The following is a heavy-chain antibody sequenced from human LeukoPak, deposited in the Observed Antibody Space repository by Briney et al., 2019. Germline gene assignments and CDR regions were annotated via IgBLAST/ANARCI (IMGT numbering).Heavy chain of an antibody. CDR2: INSDGIRT. CDR3: AKETYDSSGLPDY. V-gene: IGHV3-74*01. Sequence: GGSLRLSCAASGFTFNSFWMYWVRQVPGKRLLWVARINSDGIRTSHADSVQGRFTISRDNAKNTLYLQMNSLRAEDTAVYYCAKETYDSSGLPDYWGQGTLVTVSS. D-gene: IGHD3-22*01. CDR1: GFTFNSFW. J-gene: IGHJ4*02.